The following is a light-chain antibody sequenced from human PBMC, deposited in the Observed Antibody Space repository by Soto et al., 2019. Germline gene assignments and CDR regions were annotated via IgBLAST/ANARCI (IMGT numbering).Light chain of an antibody. Sequence: QSVLTQPPSASGTPGQRVTISCSESSSSIGSNYIYWYQQLPGTAPKLLIYRDSQRPSGVPDRFSASKSGTSASLAISVLRSEDEADYYCAAWDDSLRGWVFGGGTKVTVL. V-gene: IGLV1-47*01. CDR2: RDS. J-gene: IGLJ3*02. CDR1: SSSIGSNY. CDR3: AAWDDSLRGWV.